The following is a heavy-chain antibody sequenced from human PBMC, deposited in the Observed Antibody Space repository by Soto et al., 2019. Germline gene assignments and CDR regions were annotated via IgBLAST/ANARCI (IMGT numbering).Heavy chain of an antibody. Sequence: VQLVQSGAEVKKPGASVKISCKASGYTFTTNFIHWIRQAPGQGLEWVGIISPGGGTTVYAQKFQGRLTMTRDTSTSTVYMELRNLRSEDTAVFYCARAHYDSDAFDFWGQGTMVIVSS. J-gene: IGHJ3*01. CDR2: ISPGGGTT. CDR3: ARAHYDSDAFDF. D-gene: IGHD3-22*01. CDR1: GYTFTTNF. V-gene: IGHV1-46*03.